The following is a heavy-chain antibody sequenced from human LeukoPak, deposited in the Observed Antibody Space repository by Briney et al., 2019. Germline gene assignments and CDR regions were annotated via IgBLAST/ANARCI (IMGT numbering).Heavy chain of an antibody. CDR3: ARDGILGSHDS. Sequence: GGSLRLPCAASGFTLSNYWMHWVRQAPGKGLVWVSRITSDGSGTSYADSVKGRFTISRDIPKNTLYLQMNSLGAEDTAVYYCARDGILGSHDSWGQGTLVTVSS. CDR1: GFTLSNYW. V-gene: IGHV3-74*01. CDR2: ITSDGSGT. D-gene: IGHD2-15*01. J-gene: IGHJ4*02.